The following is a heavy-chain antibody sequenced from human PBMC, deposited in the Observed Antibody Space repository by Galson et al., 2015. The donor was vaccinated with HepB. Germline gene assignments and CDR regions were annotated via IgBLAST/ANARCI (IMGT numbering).Heavy chain of an antibody. D-gene: IGHD4-23*01. CDR3: ARIGRWGGYYYGMDV. V-gene: IGHV2-70*01. CDR2: IDWDDDR. CDR1: GFSLSTSGLC. Sequence: PALVKPTQTLTLTCTFSGFSLSTSGLCVSWIRQPPGKALEWLALIDWDDDRFYSTSLRTRLTISKDTSKNQVVLTMTNMDPVDTATYYCARIGRWGGYYYGMDVWGQGTTVTVSS. J-gene: IGHJ6*02.